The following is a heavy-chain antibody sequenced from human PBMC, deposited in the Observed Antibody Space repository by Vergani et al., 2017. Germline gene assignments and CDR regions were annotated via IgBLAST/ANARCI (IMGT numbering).Heavy chain of an antibody. J-gene: IGHJ6*02. V-gene: IGHV4-61*02. CDR2: FYTVGVT. CDR1: GGSISSGSYY. CDR3: ARDPLYSTTWPFLLLDMDV. Sequence: QVQLQESGPGLVRPSQTLSLTCTVSGGSISSGSYYWSWFRQPAGKGLEWIGRFYTVGVTSYNPSLKSRVTISVDTSKNQFSLQLSSVTAADTAVYYCARDPLYSTTWPFLLLDMDVWGQGTTVTVSS. D-gene: IGHD6-13*01.